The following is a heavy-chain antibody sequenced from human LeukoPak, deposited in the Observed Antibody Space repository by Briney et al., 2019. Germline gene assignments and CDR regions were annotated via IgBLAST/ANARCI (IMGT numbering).Heavy chain of an antibody. CDR3: ARLGYSRRYYDFWSGYSGWFDP. J-gene: IGHJ5*02. CDR1: GFTFSTYS. V-gene: IGHV3-21*01. CDR2: ISSSSSYI. D-gene: IGHD3-3*01. Sequence: GGSLRLSCAASGFTFSTYSMNWVRRAPGKGLEWVSSISSSSSYIYYADSVKGRFTISRDNAKNSLYLQMNSLRAEDTAVYYCARLGYSRRYYDFWSGYSGWFDPWGQGTLVTVSS.